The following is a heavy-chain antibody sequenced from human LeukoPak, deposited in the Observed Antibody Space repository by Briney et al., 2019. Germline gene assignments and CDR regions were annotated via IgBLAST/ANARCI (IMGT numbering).Heavy chain of an antibody. CDR3: ARDHCGANCSRPDDAYDL. D-gene: IGHD2-21*01. J-gene: IGHJ3*01. CDR2: ISRNGNTI. CDR1: EFTFSDYF. V-gene: IGHV3-11*01. Sequence: GGSLTHSCAASEFTFSDYFMICIRRSRGKGLEWVSYISRNGNTIYCADSVKGRFTLSSDTAKNSLYLQMNTMRVDDTDVYYCARDHCGANCSRPDDAYDLWGHGTLVTVSS.